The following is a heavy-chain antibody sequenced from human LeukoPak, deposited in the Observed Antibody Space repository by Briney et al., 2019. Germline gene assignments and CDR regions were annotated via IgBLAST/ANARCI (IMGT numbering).Heavy chain of an antibody. CDR2: INHSGST. Sequence: SETLPLTCAVYGGSFSGYYWSWIRQPPGTGLEWIGEINHSGSTNYNPSLKSRVSISVDTSKNQFSLNLSSVTAADTAVYFCARGYSYGPIYFWGQGTLVIVSS. D-gene: IGHD5-18*01. CDR1: GGSFSGYY. CDR3: ARGYSYGPIYF. V-gene: IGHV4-34*01. J-gene: IGHJ4*02.